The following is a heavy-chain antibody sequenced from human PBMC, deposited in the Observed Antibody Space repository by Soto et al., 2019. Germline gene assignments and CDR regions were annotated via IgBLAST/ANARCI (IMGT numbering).Heavy chain of an antibody. CDR3: AHYDSSGYFSHFDS. CDR1: GFSLTTTGVG. D-gene: IGHD3-22*01. Sequence: QIALQESGPTVVKPTQTLTLTCTFSGFSLTTTGVGVGWIRHAPGKALEGLAMVYWNDERRYSPSLKSRLTITQNTSKNQVVLTMTYMDPLDTATYFCAHYDSSGYFSHFDSWGQGTLVTVSS. V-gene: IGHV2-5*01. CDR2: VYWNDER. J-gene: IGHJ4*02.